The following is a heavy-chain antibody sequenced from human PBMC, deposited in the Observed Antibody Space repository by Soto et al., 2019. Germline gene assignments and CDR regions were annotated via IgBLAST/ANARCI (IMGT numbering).Heavy chain of an antibody. CDR1: GFTFSRYG. V-gene: IGHV3-30*18. Sequence: GGSLRLSCVASGFTFSRYGIHCVRQAPGKGLEWVAVMSFDGTSKYYADSVKGRFTISRDNSEITLYLQMNSLRHEDTALYFCAKDRTFSCRDATRSQTPDPGGQGTLVTVSS. D-gene: IGHD2-15*01. CDR3: AKDRTFSCRDATRSQTPDP. CDR2: MSFDGTSK. J-gene: IGHJ5*02.